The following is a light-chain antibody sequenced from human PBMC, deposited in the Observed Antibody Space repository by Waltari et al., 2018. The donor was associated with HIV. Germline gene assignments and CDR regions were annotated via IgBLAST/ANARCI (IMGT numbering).Light chain of an antibody. J-gene: IGLJ3*02. CDR1: SSNIGNHY. Sequence: SMLTQPPSVSAAPGQKVPISCSGRSSNIGNHYVSWYQHLPGTAPKLLIYDNNKRPSGIPDRFSGSKSGTSATLGITGLQTGDEADYYCGTWDSSLSPFWVFGGGTKLTVL. V-gene: IGLV1-51*01. CDR2: DNN. CDR3: GTWDSSLSPFWV.